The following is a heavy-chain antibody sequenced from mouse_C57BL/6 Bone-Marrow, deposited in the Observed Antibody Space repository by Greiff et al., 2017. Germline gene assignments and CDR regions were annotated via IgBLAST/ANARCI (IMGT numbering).Heavy chain of an antibody. CDR3: ARDYYGNYVAMDY. J-gene: IGHJ4*01. Sequence: QVQLQQSGAELVRPGTSVKISCKASGYSFTSYYIHWVKQRPGQGLEWIGWIYPGSGNTKYNEKFKGKATLTADTSSSTAYMQLSSLTSEDSAVXYCARDYYGNYVAMDYWGQGTSVTVSS. CDR2: IYPGSGNT. CDR1: GYSFTSYY. D-gene: IGHD2-1*01. V-gene: IGHV1-66*01.